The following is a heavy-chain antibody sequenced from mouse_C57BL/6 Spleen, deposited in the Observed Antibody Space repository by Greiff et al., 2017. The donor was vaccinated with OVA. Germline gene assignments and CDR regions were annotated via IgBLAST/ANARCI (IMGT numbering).Heavy chain of an antibody. CDR2: IDPANGNT. V-gene: IGHV14-3*01. CDR3: ASLYYGYDGAMDY. J-gene: IGHJ4*01. D-gene: IGHD2-2*01. Sequence: VQLKQSVAELVRPGASVKLSCTASGFNIKNTYMHWVKQRPEQGLEWIGRIDPANGNTKYAPKFQGKAIITADTSSNTAYLQLSSLTSEDTAIYYCASLYYGYDGAMDYWGQGTSVTVSS. CDR1: GFNIKNTY.